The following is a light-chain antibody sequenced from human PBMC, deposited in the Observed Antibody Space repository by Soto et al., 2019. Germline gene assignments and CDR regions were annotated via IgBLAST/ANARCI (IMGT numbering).Light chain of an antibody. CDR1: SSDVGVYKY. J-gene: IGLJ1*01. Sequence: QSALIQPRSVSGSPGQSVTISCTGISSDVGVYKYVSWYRQHPGKAPKLMIYDVITRPSGVPDRFSGSKSGNTASLTISGLQAEDEADYYCCSYAGDYTFVFGSRTKVTVL. CDR3: CSYAGDYTFV. CDR2: DVI. V-gene: IGLV2-11*01.